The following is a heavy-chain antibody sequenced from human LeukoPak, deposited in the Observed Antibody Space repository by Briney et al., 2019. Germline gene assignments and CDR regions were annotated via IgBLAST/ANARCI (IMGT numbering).Heavy chain of an antibody. Sequence: GGSLRLSCAASGFTFSSYSMNWVRQAPGKGLEWVSYISSSSSTIYYADSVKGRFTISRDNAKNSLYLQMNSLRAEDTAVYYCARDHRWSSGLSDYWGQGTLVTVSS. CDR2: ISSSSSTI. V-gene: IGHV3-48*01. D-gene: IGHD3-22*01. J-gene: IGHJ4*02. CDR3: ARDHRWSSGLSDY. CDR1: GFTFSSYS.